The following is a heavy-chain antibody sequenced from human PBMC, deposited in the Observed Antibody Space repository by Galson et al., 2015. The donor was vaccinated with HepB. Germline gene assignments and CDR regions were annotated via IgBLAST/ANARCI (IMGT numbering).Heavy chain of an antibody. V-gene: IGHV3-23*01. Sequence: SLRLSCAASGFTFSNFAMRWVRQAPGKGLEWVSAISGSGDPTFYADSVKGRLTISRDNSKNTVYLQMNSLRVEDTAVYYCAKTAAGNKDHNYYMDVWGKGTTVTVSS. CDR1: GFTFSNFA. D-gene: IGHD6-13*01. CDR2: ISGSGDPT. CDR3: AKTAAGNKDHNYYMDV. J-gene: IGHJ6*03.